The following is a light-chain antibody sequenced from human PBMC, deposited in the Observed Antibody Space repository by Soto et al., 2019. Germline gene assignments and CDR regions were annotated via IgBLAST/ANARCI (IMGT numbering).Light chain of an antibody. V-gene: IGLV1-40*01. CDR3: QSYDSSLSAWV. CDR2: GYN. CDR1: SSNIGAGYD. Sequence: QSVLTQPPSVSGAPGQRVTISCTGSSSNIGAGYDVHWYQQLPGTAPKLLVYGYNNRPSGVPNRFSVYKSGTSASLTITGLQTEDEADYYCQSYDSSLSAWVFGGGTKLTVL. J-gene: IGLJ2*01.